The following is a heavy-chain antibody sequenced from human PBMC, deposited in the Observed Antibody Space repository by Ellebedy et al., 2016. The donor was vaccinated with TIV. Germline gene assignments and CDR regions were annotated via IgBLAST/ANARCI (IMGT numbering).Heavy chain of an antibody. CDR2: FDPEDGET. J-gene: IGHJ4*02. Sequence: AASVKVSCKVSGYTLTDLSIHRVRQPPGNGLEWMGGFDPEDGETIYAQKFQGRVTITRDTSASTAYMELSSLRSEDTAVYYCARVHGPNWNDVMVDYWGQGTLVTVSS. CDR1: GYTLTDLS. V-gene: IGHV1-24*01. D-gene: IGHD1-1*01. CDR3: ARVHGPNWNDVMVDY.